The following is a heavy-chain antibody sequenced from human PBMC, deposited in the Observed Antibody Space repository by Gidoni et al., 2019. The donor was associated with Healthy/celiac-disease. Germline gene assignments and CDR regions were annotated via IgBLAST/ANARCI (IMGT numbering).Heavy chain of an antibody. D-gene: IGHD2-2*01. CDR2: INHSGST. CDR3: ARGIDIVVVPAAMRANWFDP. V-gene: IGHV4-34*01. Sequence: QVQLQQWGAGLWKPSETLSLTCAVYGGSFSGYYWSWIRQPPGKGLEWIGEINHSGSTNYNPSLKSRVTISVDTSKNQFSLKLSSVTAADTAVYYCARGIDIVVVPAAMRANWFDPWGQGTLVTVSS. J-gene: IGHJ5*02. CDR1: GGSFSGYY.